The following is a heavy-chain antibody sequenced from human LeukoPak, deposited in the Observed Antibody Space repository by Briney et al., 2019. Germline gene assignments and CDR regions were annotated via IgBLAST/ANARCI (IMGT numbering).Heavy chain of an antibody. J-gene: IGHJ4*02. Sequence: PGGSLRLSCAASGFTFSRYAMSWVRQAPGKGLEWISAITDSGGSTYLADSVKGRFTISRDNSENTLYLQMNSLRVEDTAVYYCAKGSSSSRPYYFDYWGQGSLVTVSS. CDR1: GFTFSRYA. V-gene: IGHV3-23*01. D-gene: IGHD6-6*01. CDR2: ITDSGGST. CDR3: AKGSSSSRPYYFDY.